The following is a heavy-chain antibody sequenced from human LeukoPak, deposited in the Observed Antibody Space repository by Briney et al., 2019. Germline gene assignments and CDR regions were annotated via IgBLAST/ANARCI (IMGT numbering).Heavy chain of an antibody. CDR2: IYTSGSI. CDR1: GGSISSGSYY. CDR3: ARDAQGYYFDY. Sequence: SGTLSLTCTVSGGSISSGSYYWSWIRQPAGKGLERIGRIYTSGSINYNPSLKSRVTISVDTSKNQFSLKLSSVTAADTAVYYCARDAQGYYFDYWGQGTLVTVSS. J-gene: IGHJ4*02. V-gene: IGHV4-61*02.